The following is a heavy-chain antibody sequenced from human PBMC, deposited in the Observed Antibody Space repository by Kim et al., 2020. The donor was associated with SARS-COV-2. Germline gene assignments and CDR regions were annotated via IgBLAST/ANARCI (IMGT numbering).Heavy chain of an antibody. CDR2: IYSGGST. J-gene: IGHJ4*02. CDR3: ASRTYDSSGYYYLHGIRSSGRETDY. D-gene: IGHD3-22*01. V-gene: IGHV3-53*01. Sequence: GGSLRLSCAASGFTVSSNYMSWVRQAPGKGLEWVSVIYSGGSTYYADSVKGRFTISRDNSKNTLYLQMNSLRAEDTAVYYCASRTYDSSGYYYLHGIRSSGRETDYWGQGTLVTVSS. CDR1: GFTVSSNY.